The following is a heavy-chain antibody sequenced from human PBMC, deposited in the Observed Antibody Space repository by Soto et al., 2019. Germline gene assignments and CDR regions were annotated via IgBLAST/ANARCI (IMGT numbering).Heavy chain of an antibody. CDR3: AKRYCTRTSCYGGIDY. CDR2: ISYDGKNE. D-gene: IGHD2-2*01. CDR1: GFTFSNFG. J-gene: IGHJ4*02. V-gene: IGHV3-30*18. Sequence: QVQLVESGGGVVQPGRSLRLSCAASGFTFSNFGMHWVRQAPGKGLEWVAVISYDGKNEYYADSVKGRFTISRDTSKNTLLLQMNSLRPEDTAIYYRAKRYCTRTSCYGGIDYWGQGTLVTVSS.